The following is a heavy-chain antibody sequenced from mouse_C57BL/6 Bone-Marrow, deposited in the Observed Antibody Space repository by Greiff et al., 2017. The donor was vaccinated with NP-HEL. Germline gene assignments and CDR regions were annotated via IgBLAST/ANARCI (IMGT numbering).Heavy chain of an antibody. J-gene: IGHJ1*03. CDR3: ARRGYYYGSSYDDWYFDV. D-gene: IGHD1-1*01. V-gene: IGHV5-2*01. CDR1: EYEFPSHD. CDR2: INSDGGST. Sequence: EVKLVESGGGLVQPGESLKLSCESNEYEFPSHDMSWVRKTPEKRLELVAAINSDGGSTYYPDTMERRFIISRDNTKKTLYLQMSSLRSEDTALYYCARRGYYYGSSYDDWYFDVWGTGTTVTVSS.